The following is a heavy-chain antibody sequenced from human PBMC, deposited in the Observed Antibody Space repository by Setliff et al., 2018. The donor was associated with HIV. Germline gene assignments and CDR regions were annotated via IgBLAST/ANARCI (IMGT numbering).Heavy chain of an antibody. CDR3: ARDIAVARTGFDY. D-gene: IGHD6-19*01. V-gene: IGHV1-18*01. CDR2: ISPYNGDT. CDR1: GYRFNTYG. Sequence: ASVKVSCKASGYRFNTYGISWVRQAPGQGLEWMGWISPYNGDTRFAQSLQGRVTMTTDTSTSTAYMELRSLRSDDTAVYYCARDIAVARTGFDYWGQGNLVTVSS. J-gene: IGHJ4*02.